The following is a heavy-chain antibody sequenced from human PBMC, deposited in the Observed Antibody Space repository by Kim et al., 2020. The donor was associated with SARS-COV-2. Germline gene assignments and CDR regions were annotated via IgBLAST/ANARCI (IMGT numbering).Heavy chain of an antibody. J-gene: IGHJ3*02. D-gene: IGHD6-13*01. V-gene: IGHV4-39*01. Sequence: SQTLSLTCTVSGGSISNSAYYWGWIRQPPGKGLEWIGSVYYSGTTYYSPSLKSRVTISVDTSKKQFSLKLTSMTAADTAVYYCARHGVITATGSDAFDIWGQGTMVTVSS. CDR3: ARHGVITATGSDAFDI. CDR1: GGSISNSAYY. CDR2: VYYSGTT.